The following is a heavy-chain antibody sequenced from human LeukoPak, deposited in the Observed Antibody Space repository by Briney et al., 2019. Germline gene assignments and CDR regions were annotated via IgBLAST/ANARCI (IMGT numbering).Heavy chain of an antibody. CDR1: GGTFSSYA. J-gene: IGHJ4*02. CDR2: IIPIFGTA. D-gene: IGHD3-9*01. Sequence: SVKVSCKASGGTFSSYAISWVRQAPGQGLEWMGGIIPIFGTANYAQKLQGRVTMTTDTSTSTAYMELRSLRSDDTAVYYCARAFTVLRYFDWLFPDYYFDYWGQGTLVTVSS. V-gene: IGHV1-69*05. CDR3: ARAFTVLRYFDWLFPDYYFDY.